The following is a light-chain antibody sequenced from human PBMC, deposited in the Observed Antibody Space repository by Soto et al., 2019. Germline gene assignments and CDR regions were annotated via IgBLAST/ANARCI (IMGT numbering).Light chain of an antibody. CDR2: EGT. Sequence: QSALTQPASVSGSPGQSITISCTGTTSDVGSYNLVSWYQQHPGKAPKLMIYEGTKRPSGVSNRFSGSKSGNTASLTISGLQAEDEADYYCFSYAGSNTFALILFGGGTQLTVL. J-gene: IGLJ7*01. V-gene: IGLV2-23*01. CDR3: FSYAGSNTFALIL. CDR1: TSDVGSYNL.